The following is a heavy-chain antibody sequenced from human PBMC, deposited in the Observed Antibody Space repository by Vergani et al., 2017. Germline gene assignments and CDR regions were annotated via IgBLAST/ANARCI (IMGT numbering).Heavy chain of an antibody. CDR3: AREVAAAGLPHYYYGMDV. Sequence: EVQLVESGGGLVQPGGSLRLSCAASGFTFSSYRMRWVRQAPGKGLEWVANIKQDGSEKYYVDSVKGRFTISRDNAKNSLYLQMNSLRAEDTAVYYCAREVAAAGLPHYYYGMDVWGQGTTVTVSS. D-gene: IGHD6-13*01. CDR1: GFTFSSYR. J-gene: IGHJ6*02. CDR2: IKQDGSEK. V-gene: IGHV3-7*01.